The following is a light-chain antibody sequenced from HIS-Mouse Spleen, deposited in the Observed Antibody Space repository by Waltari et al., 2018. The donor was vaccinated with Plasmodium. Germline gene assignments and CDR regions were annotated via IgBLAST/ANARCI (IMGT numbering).Light chain of an antibody. CDR3: QQYGSSPYT. CDR1: QSVRSSY. Sequence: EIVLTQSPGTLSLSPGERATLYCRASQSVRSSYLAWYQQKPGQAPRLLIYGASRRATGIPDRFSGSGSGTDFTLTISRLEPEDFAVYYCQQYGSSPYTFGQGTKLEIK. CDR2: GAS. V-gene: IGKV3-20*01. J-gene: IGKJ2*01.